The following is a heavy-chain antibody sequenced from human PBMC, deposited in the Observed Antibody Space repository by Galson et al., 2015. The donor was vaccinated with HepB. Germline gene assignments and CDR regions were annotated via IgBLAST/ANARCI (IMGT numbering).Heavy chain of an antibody. CDR2: ISGSGGST. Sequence: SLRLSCAASGFTFSSYAMSWVRQAPGKGLEWVSAISGSGGSTYYADSVKGRFTISRDNSKNTLYLQMNSLRAGDTAVYYCVRGSSGWAVYWYFDLWGRGTLVTVSS. D-gene: IGHD6-19*01. CDR1: GFTFSSYA. V-gene: IGHV3-23*01. CDR3: VRGSSGWAVYWYFDL. J-gene: IGHJ2*01.